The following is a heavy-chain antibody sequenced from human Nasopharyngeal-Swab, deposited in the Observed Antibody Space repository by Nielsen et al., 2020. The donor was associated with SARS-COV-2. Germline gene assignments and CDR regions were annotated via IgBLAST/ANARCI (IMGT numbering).Heavy chain of an antibody. V-gene: IGHV4-31*03. D-gene: IGHD3-22*01. CDR3: ARARITMIVVVDAFDI. CDR2: IYYGGST. Sequence: SETLSLTCTVSGGSISSGGYYWIWIRQHPGKGLEWIGYIYYGGSTYYNPSLKSRVTISVDTSKNQFSLKLSSVTAADTAVYYCARARITMIVVVDAFDIWGQGTMVTVSS. J-gene: IGHJ3*02. CDR1: GGSISSGGYY.